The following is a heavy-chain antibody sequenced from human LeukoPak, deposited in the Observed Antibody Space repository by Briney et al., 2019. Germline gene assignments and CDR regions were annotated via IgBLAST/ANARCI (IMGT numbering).Heavy chain of an antibody. Sequence: SETLSLTCTVSGGSISSGSYYWSWIRQPAGKGLEWIGRIYTSGSTNYNPSLKSRVTISVDTSKNQFSLKLSSVTAADTAVYYCARSRQLWDAFDIWGQGTMVTVSS. J-gene: IGHJ3*02. D-gene: IGHD5-18*01. CDR3: ARSRQLWDAFDI. CDR1: GGSISSGSYY. V-gene: IGHV4-61*02. CDR2: IYTSGST.